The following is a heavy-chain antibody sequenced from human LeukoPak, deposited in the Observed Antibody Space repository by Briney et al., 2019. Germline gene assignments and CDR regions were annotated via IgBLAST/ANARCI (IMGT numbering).Heavy chain of an antibody. D-gene: IGHD4-11*01. Sequence: GASVKVSCKTSGYTFTSHGISWVRQAPGQGLEWMGWIRADNGDTKYAQKFQDRLTVTTDTSTGAAYMELRSLSADDTAVYYCARDWTTVITDYWGQGTLVTVSS. CDR3: ARDWTTVITDY. V-gene: IGHV1-18*01. CDR1: GYTFTSHG. J-gene: IGHJ4*02. CDR2: IRADNGDT.